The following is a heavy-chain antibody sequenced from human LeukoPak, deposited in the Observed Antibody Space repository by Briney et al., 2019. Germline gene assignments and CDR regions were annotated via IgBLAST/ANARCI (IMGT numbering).Heavy chain of an antibody. Sequence: GGSLRLSCAASGFTFSSYAMSWVRQAPGKGLEWVSAISGSGGSTYYADSVRGRFTISRDNAKNSLYPQMNSLRAEDTAVYFCTRDRQIDAFDVWGQGTMVTVSS. CDR3: TRDRQIDAFDV. V-gene: IGHV3-23*01. J-gene: IGHJ3*01. CDR1: GFTFSSYA. CDR2: ISGSGGST.